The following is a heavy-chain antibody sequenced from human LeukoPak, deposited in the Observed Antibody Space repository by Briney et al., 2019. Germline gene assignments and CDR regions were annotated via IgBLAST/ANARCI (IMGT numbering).Heavy chain of an antibody. Sequence: PSETLSLTCTVSGGSISSGTYYWGWIRQPPGKGLEWIANIYYSGSTYYNPSLKSRVTISVDTSKNQFSPRLSSVTAADTAVYFCARGGWWELLPSPYDYWGQGTLVTVSS. CDR3: ARGGWWELLPSPYDY. V-gene: IGHV4-39*01. J-gene: IGHJ4*02. CDR1: GGSISSGTYY. CDR2: IYYSGST. D-gene: IGHD1-26*01.